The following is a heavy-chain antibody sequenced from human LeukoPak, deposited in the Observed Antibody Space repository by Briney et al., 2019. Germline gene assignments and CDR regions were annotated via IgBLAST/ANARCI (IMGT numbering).Heavy chain of an antibody. Sequence: PGGSLRLSCAASGFTFSSYSMNWVRQAPGKGLEWVSSISSSSSYIYYADSVKGRFTISRDNAKNSLYLQMNSLRAEDTAVYYCARELSRWVGATTAAFDIWGQGTVVTVSS. CDR3: ARELSRWVGATTAAFDI. J-gene: IGHJ3*02. CDR2: ISSSSSYI. CDR1: GFTFSSYS. D-gene: IGHD1-26*01. V-gene: IGHV3-21*01.